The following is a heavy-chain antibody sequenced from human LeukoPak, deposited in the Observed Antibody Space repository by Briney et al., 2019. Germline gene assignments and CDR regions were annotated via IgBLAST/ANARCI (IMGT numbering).Heavy chain of an antibody. Sequence: SETLSLTCTVSGVSISSYYWSWIRRPPGKGLEWIGYIYNSGSTNYNPSLKSRVTISVDTSKNQFSLRLSSVTAADTAVYYCAVQGSGFHNAPAGDFDYWGQGTLVTVSS. D-gene: IGHD3-10*01. CDR3: AVQGSGFHNAPAGDFDY. CDR2: IYNSGST. J-gene: IGHJ4*02. V-gene: IGHV4-59*08. CDR1: GVSISSYY.